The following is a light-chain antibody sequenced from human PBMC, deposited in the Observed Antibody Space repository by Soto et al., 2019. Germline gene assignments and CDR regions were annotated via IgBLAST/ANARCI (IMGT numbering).Light chain of an antibody. CDR2: GAS. J-gene: IGKJ2*01. CDR1: QNVRSK. Sequence: EIVMTQSPATLSVSPGERATLSCRASQNVRSKIAWYQQKPGQSPRLLIYGASTRATDIPARFSGSGSGTEFTLTISSLQSEDFAVYYCQQYNNWPPYTFGQGTKLEIK. V-gene: IGKV3-15*01. CDR3: QQYNNWPPYT.